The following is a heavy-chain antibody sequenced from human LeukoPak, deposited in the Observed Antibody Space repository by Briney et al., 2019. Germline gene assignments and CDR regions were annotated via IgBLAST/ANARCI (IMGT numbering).Heavy chain of an antibody. J-gene: IGHJ4*02. D-gene: IGHD1-26*01. V-gene: IGHV3-7*01. Sequence: PGGSLRLSCAASGFSFSRYWMSWVRQAPGKGLEWVANIKQDGSEKNYVESVKGRFTISRDNAKNSLYLQTNSLRAEDTAVYYCARDGEIVGATTSFDYWGQGTLVTVSS. CDR2: IKQDGSEK. CDR3: ARDGEIVGATTSFDY. CDR1: GFSFSRYW.